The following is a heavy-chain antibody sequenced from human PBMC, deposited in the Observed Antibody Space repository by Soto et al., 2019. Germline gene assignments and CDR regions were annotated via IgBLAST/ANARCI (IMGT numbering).Heavy chain of an antibody. CDR1: GYTFTSYD. Sequence: ASVKVSCKASGYTFTSYDINWVRQATGQGPEWMGWMNPDSGNTGYVQKFQGRVTMTRNTAISTAYMELSSLRSEDTAVYYCARVGGNSEWDDAFDIWGQGTMVTVSS. J-gene: IGHJ3*02. CDR3: ARVGGNSEWDDAFDI. CDR2: MNPDSGNT. D-gene: IGHD2-21*02. V-gene: IGHV1-8*01.